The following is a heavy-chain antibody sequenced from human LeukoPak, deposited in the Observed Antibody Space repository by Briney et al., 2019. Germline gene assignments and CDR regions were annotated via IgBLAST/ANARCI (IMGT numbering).Heavy chain of an antibody. CDR1: GYTFTDYY. D-gene: IGHD2-2*01. CDR2: INPNDGDT. CDR3: ARPNFLNCSSTTCLFHH. Sequence: ASVKVSCKASGYTFTDYYMHWVRQAPGQGFEWMGWINPNDGDTNYAQKFQGRVTMTRDTSISTAHMEVSRLRSDDTAVYYCARPNFLNCSSTTCLFHHWGHGTLVTVS. J-gene: IGHJ1*01. V-gene: IGHV1-2*02.